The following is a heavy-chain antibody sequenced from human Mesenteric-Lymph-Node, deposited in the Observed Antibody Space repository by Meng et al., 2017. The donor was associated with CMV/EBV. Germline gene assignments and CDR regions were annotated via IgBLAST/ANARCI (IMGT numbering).Heavy chain of an antibody. J-gene: IGHJ2*01. Sequence: KASVYTFTSYAMHWVRQAPGQRLEWMGWINAGNGNTKYSQKFQGRVTITRDTSASTAYMELSSLRSEDTAVYYCARAMVQYNWYFDLWGRGTLVTVSS. CDR3: ARAMVQYNWYFDL. CDR1: VYTFTSYA. D-gene: IGHD3-10*01. V-gene: IGHV1-3*01. CDR2: INAGNGNT.